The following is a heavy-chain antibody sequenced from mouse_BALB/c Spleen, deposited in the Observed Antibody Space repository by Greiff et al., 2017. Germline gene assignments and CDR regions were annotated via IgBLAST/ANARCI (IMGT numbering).Heavy chain of an antibody. CDR3: ARSYLFSYYFDY. J-gene: IGHJ2*01. CDR1: GYTFTSYW. D-gene: IGHD1-1*01. Sequence: QVQLKESGAELVKPGAPVKLSCKASGYTFTSYWMNWVKQRPGRGLEWIGRIDPSDSETHYNQKFKDKATLTVDKSSSTAYIQLSSLTSEDSAVYYCARSYLFSYYFDYWGQGTTLTVSS. V-gene: IGHV1-69*02. CDR2: IDPSDSET.